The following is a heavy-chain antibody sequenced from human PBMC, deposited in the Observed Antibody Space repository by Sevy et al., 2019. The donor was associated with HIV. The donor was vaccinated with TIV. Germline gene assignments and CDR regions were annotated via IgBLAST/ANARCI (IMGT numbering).Heavy chain of an antibody. CDR2: ISRRSTTI. CDR3: AREIPISAYNDF. CDR1: GFPFSNYN. D-gene: IGHD3-16*01. J-gene: IGHJ4*02. Sequence: GGSLRLSCAASGFPFSNYNMNWVRQTPGRGLERVSYISRRSTTIYYADSVKGRFTISRDNDQSSLYIQMNALRDEDTAVYYCAREIPISAYNDFWGQGTLVTVSS. V-gene: IGHV3-48*02.